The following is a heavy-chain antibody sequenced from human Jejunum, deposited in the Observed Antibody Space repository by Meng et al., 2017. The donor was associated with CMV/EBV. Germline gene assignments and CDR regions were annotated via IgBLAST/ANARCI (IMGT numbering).Heavy chain of an antibody. Sequence: LRCHQCCTGLLNPPYTQSLPCTVSGGSISSSRYYWVWIRQPPGKGLEWIGSMYYSGSTYYNPSLKSRVTISVDTSKNQFSLKLSSVTAADTAVYYCARVGYDSSGYYRALLDYWGQGTLVTVSS. CDR3: ARVGYDSSGYYRALLDY. J-gene: IGHJ4*02. D-gene: IGHD3-22*01. CDR1: GGSISSSRYY. V-gene: IGHV4-39*07. CDR2: MYYSGST.